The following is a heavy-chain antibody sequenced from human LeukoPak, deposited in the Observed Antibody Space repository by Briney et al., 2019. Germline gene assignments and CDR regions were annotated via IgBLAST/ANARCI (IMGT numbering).Heavy chain of an antibody. Sequence: GGSLRLSCAASGFTLTNYWMSWVRQAPGKGLEWVANIKRDGGEKYYVDSVKGRFTISRDNARNSLYLQMNSLRAEDTAVYYCAREGAGYCSGGNRYSTWNDGFDYWGQGTLVTVSS. CDR1: GFTLTNYW. CDR2: IKRDGGEK. V-gene: IGHV3-7*01. J-gene: IGHJ4*02. D-gene: IGHD2-15*01. CDR3: AREGAGYCSGGNRYSTWNDGFDY.